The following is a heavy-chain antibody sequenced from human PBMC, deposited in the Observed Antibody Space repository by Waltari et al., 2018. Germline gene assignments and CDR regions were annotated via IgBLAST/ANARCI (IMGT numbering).Heavy chain of an antibody. Sequence: QVQLVQSGPEVKKPGASLRVSCKTSGYTFTAHYIHWVRQAPGQGLEWMGGINPNSGGTNYAQKFQGRVTMTRDPSISTAYMEVSSLRSDDTALYYCARDGGSNWYNSIDYWGQGTLVTVSS. CDR1: GYTFTAHY. CDR3: ARDGGSNWYNSIDY. V-gene: IGHV1-2*02. CDR2: INPNSGGT. D-gene: IGHD6-13*01. J-gene: IGHJ4*02.